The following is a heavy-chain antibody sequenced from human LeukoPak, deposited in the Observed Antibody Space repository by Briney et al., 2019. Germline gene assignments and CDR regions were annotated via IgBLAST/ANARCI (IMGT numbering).Heavy chain of an antibody. CDR1: GFSFSSYT. CDR3: ARVKMYSSSHDYYFDY. V-gene: IGHV3-21*01. J-gene: IGHJ4*02. CDR2: ISSSSSYI. Sequence: PGGSLRLSCAASGFSFSSYTMNWVRQAPGRRLEWVSIISSSSSYIYYADSVKGRFTISRDNAKNALYLQMNSLRVEDTAVYYCARVKMYSSSHDYYFDYWGQGTLVTVSS. D-gene: IGHD6-13*01.